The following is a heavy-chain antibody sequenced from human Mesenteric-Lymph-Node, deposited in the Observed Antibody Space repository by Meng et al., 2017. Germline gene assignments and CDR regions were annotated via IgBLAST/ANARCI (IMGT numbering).Heavy chain of an antibody. J-gene: IGHJ5*01. CDR1: GFSFSDQS. CDR3: VNRAWLES. D-gene: IGHD3-10*01. V-gene: IGHV3-23*04. CDR2: ILDRDGKT. Sequence: EVPLVESGGGLVQPGGSLRLSCAASGFSFSDQSMSWVRQAPGKGLEWVSVILDRDGKTYYADSVKGRFTISRDNSKNTLYLQMTSLRVDDTAVYHCVNRAWLESWGQGTLVTVSS.